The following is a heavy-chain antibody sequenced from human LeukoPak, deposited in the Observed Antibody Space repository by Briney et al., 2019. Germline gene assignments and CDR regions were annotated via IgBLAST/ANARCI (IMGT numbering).Heavy chain of an antibody. CDR3: ARVVGSRANWFDP. V-gene: IGHV4-38-2*02. CDR1: GGSISSYY. CDR2: IYHSGST. J-gene: IGHJ5*02. D-gene: IGHD2-2*03. Sequence: SETLSLTCTVSGGSISSYYWSWIRQPPGKGLEWIGSIYHSGSTYYNPSLKSRVTISVDTSKNQFSLKLSSVTAADTAVYYCARVVGSRANWFDPWGQGTLVTVSS.